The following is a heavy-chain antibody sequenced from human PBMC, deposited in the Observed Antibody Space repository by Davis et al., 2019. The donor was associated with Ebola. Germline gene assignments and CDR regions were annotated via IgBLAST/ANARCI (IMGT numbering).Heavy chain of an antibody. CDR1: GDSVSVKSGA. CDR2: TYYTSKWYN. J-gene: IGHJ3*02. D-gene: IGHD5-24*01. CDR3: ARGWLRTGLDI. V-gene: IGHV6-1*01. Sequence: HSQTLSLTCAISGDSVSVKSGAWNCIRQSPSRGLEWLGRTYYTSKWYNHYAASVKSRTTINADTSKNEFSLQLNSVTPEDTAVYYCARGWLRTGLDIWGQGTMVIVSS.